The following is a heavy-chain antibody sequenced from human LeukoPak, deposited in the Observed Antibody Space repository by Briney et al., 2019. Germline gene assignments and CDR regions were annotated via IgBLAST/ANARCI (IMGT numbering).Heavy chain of an antibody. CDR1: GYSFTSYW. CDR3: VRRRLTSSGCLDY. V-gene: IGHV5-51*01. J-gene: IGHJ4*02. CDR2: IYPGDSDT. D-gene: IGHD6-19*01. Sequence: KPGESLRLSCKGSGYSFTSYWIGWVRQMPGKGLEWMGIIYPGDSDTTYSPSFQGQVTISADKSISIVYLQWSSLKASDTAMYYCVRRRLTSSGCLDYWGQGTLVTVSS.